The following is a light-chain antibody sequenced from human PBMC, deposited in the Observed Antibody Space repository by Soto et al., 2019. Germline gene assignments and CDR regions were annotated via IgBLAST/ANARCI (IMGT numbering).Light chain of an antibody. J-gene: IGKJ1*01. CDR1: QSIGGW. CDR3: QDHNSNIWA. CDR2: EAS. Sequence: CRASQSIGGWLAWYQQKPGKAPKLLIYEASVLQNGVPSRFSGSGSGTEFPLAIDSLEFDDFATYYRQDHNSNIWAFGRGTKVDIK. V-gene: IGKV1-5*03.